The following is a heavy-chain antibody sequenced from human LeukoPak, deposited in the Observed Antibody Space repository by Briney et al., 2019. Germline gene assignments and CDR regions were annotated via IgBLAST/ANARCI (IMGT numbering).Heavy chain of an antibody. V-gene: IGHV3-74*01. CDR2: INSDGSST. J-gene: IGHJ6*02. Sequence: PGGSLRLSCAASGFTFSSYWMHWVRQAPGKGLVWVSRINSDGSSTSYADSVKGRFTISRDNAKNTLYLQMNSLRAEDTAVYYCARDLLAYSGSYYLYYYYGMDVWGQGTTVTVSS. D-gene: IGHD1-26*01. CDR1: GFTFSSYW. CDR3: ARDLLAYSGSYYLYYYYGMDV.